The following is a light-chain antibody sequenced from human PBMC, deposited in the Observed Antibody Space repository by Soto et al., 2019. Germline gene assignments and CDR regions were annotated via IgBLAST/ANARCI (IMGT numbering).Light chain of an antibody. J-gene: IGLJ1*01. V-gene: IGLV2-11*01. CDR1: SSDVGGYNY. CDR2: DVS. Sequence: HSALTQPRSVSGSPGQSVTISCTGTSSDVGGYNYVSWYQQHPGEAPKLMIYDVSKRPSGVPDRFSGSKSGNTASLTISGLQAEDEADYYCCSYAGSYFRVFGTGTKLTVL. CDR3: CSYAGSYFRV.